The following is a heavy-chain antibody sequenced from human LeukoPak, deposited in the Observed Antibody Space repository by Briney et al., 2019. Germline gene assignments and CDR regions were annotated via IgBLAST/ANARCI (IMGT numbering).Heavy chain of an antibody. D-gene: IGHD3-10*01. CDR3: ATTHYYGSGKEAFDI. V-gene: IGHV4-61*08. CDR2: IYYSGST. J-gene: IGHJ3*02. Sequence: SETLSLTCTVSGGSISSGGYFWSWIRQPPGKGLEWIGYIYYSGSTNYNPSLKSRVTISVDTSKNQFSLKLSSVTAADTAVYYCATTHYYGSGKEAFDIWGQGTMVTVSS. CDR1: GGSISSGGYF.